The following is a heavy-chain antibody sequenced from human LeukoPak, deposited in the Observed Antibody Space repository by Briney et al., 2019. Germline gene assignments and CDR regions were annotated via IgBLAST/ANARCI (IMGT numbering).Heavy chain of an antibody. CDR1: GFTFSSYW. CDR2: IKQDGSEK. D-gene: IGHD4-17*01. V-gene: IGHV3-7*01. CDR3: ARRTNYGEPSTEPLDY. Sequence: GGSLRLSCAASGFTFSSYWMSWVRQAPGKGLEWVANIKQDGSEKYYVDSVKGRFTISRDNAKNSLYLQMNSLRAEDTAVYYCARRTNYGEPSTEPLDYWGQGTLVTVSS. J-gene: IGHJ4*02.